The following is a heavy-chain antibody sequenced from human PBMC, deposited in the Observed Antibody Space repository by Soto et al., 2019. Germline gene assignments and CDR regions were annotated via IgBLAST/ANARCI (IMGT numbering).Heavy chain of an antibody. CDR1: GFTFSSYA. D-gene: IGHD1-26*01. Sequence: GGSLRLSCAASGFTFSSYAMSWVRQAPGKGLEWVSAISGSGGSTYYADSVKGRFTISRDNSKNTLYLQMNSLRAEDTAVYYCAKEPAEYSGSYPGGWFDPWGQGTLVTVSS. J-gene: IGHJ5*02. V-gene: IGHV3-23*01. CDR3: AKEPAEYSGSYPGGWFDP. CDR2: ISGSGGST.